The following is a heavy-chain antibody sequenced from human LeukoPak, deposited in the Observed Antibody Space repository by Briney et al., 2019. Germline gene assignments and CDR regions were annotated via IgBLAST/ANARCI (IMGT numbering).Heavy chain of an antibody. D-gene: IGHD2-2*01. Sequence: SETLSLTCTVSGGSISSYYWSWIRQPPGKGLEWIGYIYYSGSTNYNPALKSRVAISVDTSKNQFSLKLRSVTAADTAVYYCARGPRYCSSTSCYAPRFNYWGQGTLVTVSS. CDR1: GGSISSYY. J-gene: IGHJ4*02. CDR3: ARGPRYCSSTSCYAPRFNY. V-gene: IGHV4-59*01. CDR2: IYYSGST.